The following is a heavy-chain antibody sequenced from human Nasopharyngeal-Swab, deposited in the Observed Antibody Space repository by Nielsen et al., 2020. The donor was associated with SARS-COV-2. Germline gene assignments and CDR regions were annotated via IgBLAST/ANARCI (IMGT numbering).Heavy chain of an antibody. Sequence: ASVKVSCKASGYTFTSYGIIWVRQAPGQGLEWMGWISAYNGNTNYAQKHQGRVTMTTDTSTSTAYMELRSLRSDDTAVYYCARGNIAARRKGFDYWGQGTLVTVSS. D-gene: IGHD6-6*01. V-gene: IGHV1-18*01. CDR1: GYTFTSYG. CDR2: ISAYNGNT. CDR3: ARGNIAARRKGFDY. J-gene: IGHJ4*02.